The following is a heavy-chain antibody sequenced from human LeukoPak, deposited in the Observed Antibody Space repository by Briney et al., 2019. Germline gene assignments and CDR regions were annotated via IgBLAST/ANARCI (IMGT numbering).Heavy chain of an antibody. CDR3: ARQPLGSSYPYYYMDV. CDR1: GFSFSDYY. D-gene: IGHD6-13*01. J-gene: IGHJ6*03. CDR2: ISGSGRST. V-gene: IGHV3-11*04. Sequence: GGSLRLSCAASGFSFSDYYMSWIRQAPGKGLEWVSYISGSGRSTYYADSVKGRFTISRDNAKSALYLQMNSLRAEDSAVYYCARQPLGSSYPYYYMDVWGKGTTVTISS.